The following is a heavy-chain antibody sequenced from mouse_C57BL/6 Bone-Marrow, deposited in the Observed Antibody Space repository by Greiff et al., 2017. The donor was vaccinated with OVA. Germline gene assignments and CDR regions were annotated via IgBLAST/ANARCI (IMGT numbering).Heavy chain of an antibody. CDR1: GYSITSDY. V-gene: IGHV3-8*01. D-gene: IGHD1-1*01. Sequence: EVKVVESGPGLAKPSQTLSLTCSVTGYSITSDYWNWIRKFPGNKLEYMGYISYSGSTYYNPSLKSRISITRDTSKNQYYLQLNSVTTEDTATYYCARLGNYYGSSYDYAMDYWGQGTSVTVSS. CDR2: ISYSGST. CDR3: ARLGNYYGSSYDYAMDY. J-gene: IGHJ4*01.